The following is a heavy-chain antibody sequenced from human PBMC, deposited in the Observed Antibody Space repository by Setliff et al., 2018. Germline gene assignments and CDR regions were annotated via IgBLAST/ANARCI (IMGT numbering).Heavy chain of an antibody. CDR1: GGSISSYY. CDR3: ARDVEVGGWYFDL. V-gene: IGHV4-4*07. CDR2: IYTSGNT. Sequence: PSETLSLTCTVSGGSISSYYWSWIRQPAGKGLEWIGRIYTSGNTNYNPSLKSRVTMSADTSKSQFSLRLNSVTAADTAVYYCARDVEVGGWYFDLWGHGTLVTVS. J-gene: IGHJ2*01. D-gene: IGHD1-26*01.